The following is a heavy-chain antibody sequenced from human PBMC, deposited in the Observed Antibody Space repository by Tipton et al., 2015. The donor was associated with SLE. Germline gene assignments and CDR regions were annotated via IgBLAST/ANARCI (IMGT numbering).Heavy chain of an antibody. CDR3: ARSYCSGGSCYENWFDP. CDR1: GGSISSYY. J-gene: IGHJ5*02. Sequence: TLSLTCTVSGGSISSYYWSWIRQPPGKGLEWIGYIYYSGSTNYNPSLKSRVTISVDTSKNQFSLKLSSVTAADTAVYYCARSYCSGGSCYENWFDPWGQGTLVTVSS. V-gene: IGHV4-59*12. D-gene: IGHD2-15*01. CDR2: IYYSGST.